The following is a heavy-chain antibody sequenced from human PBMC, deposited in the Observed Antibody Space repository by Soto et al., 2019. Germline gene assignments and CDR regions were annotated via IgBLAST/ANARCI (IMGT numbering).Heavy chain of an antibody. CDR3: ARWDCSSTSCYVNDHNWFDP. V-gene: IGHV5-51*01. CDR2: IYPGDSDT. J-gene: IGHJ5*02. D-gene: IGHD2-2*01. Sequence: GESLKISCKGSGYSFTSYWIGLVRQMPGKGLEWMGIIYPGDSDTRYSPSFQGQVTISADKSISTAYLQWSSLKASDTAMYYCARWDCSSTSCYVNDHNWFDPWGQGTLVTVSS. CDR1: GYSFTSYW.